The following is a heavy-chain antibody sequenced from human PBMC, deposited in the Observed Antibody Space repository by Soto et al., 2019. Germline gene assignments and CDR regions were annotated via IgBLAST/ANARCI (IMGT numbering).Heavy chain of an antibody. D-gene: IGHD3-16*01. CDR2: IYSGGST. CDR1: GFTVSSNY. Sequence: PGGSLRLSCAASGFTVSSNYMSWVRPAPGKGLEWVSVIYSGGSTYYADSVKGRFTISRDNSKNTLYLQMNSLRAEDTAVYYCAKVNGAGDTVMNYGMDVWGQGTTVTVSS. V-gene: IGHV3-66*01. CDR3: AKVNGAGDTVMNYGMDV. J-gene: IGHJ6*02.